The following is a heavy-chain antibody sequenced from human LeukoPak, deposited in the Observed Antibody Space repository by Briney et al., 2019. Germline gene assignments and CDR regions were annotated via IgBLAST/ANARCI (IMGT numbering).Heavy chain of an antibody. J-gene: IGHJ4*02. CDR3: ARVEGGWFGELLWYYFDY. Sequence: SETLSLTCTVSGGSISSYYWSWIRQPPGKGLEWIGYIYYSGSTNYNPSLKSRVTISVDTSKNQFSLKLSSVTAADTAVYYCARVEGGWFGELLWYYFDYWGQGTLVTVSS. CDR2: IYYSGST. V-gene: IGHV4-59*01. D-gene: IGHD3-10*01. CDR1: GGSISSYY.